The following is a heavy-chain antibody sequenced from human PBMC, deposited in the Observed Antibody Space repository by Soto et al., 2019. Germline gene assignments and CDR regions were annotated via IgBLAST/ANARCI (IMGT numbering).Heavy chain of an antibody. CDR2: IIPIFGTA. CDR3: ARSREMAARRNNAFDI. Sequence: SVKGSCKGAGGTFSSDAVSWGRQAPGQGLEWMGGIIPIFGTANYAQKFQGRVTITADESTSTAYMELSSLRSEDTAVYYCARSREMAARRNNAFDIWGQGTMVTVS. D-gene: IGHD6-6*01. CDR1: GGTFSSDA. V-gene: IGHV1-69*01. J-gene: IGHJ3*02.